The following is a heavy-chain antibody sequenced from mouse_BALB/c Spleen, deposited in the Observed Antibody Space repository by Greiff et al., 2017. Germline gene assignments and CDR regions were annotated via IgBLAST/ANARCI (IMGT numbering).Heavy chain of an antibody. J-gene: IGHJ2*01. Sequence: EVQRVESGPELVKPGASVKMSCKASGYTFTSYVMHWVKQKPGQGLEWIGYINPYNDGTKYNEKFKGKATLTSDKSSSTAYMELRSLTSEDSAVYYCERSWGYDGYDFDDWGQGTTLTVAS. D-gene: IGHD2-3*01. CDR1: GYTFTSYV. CDR2: INPYNDGT. CDR3: ERSWGYDGYDFDD. V-gene: IGHV1-14*01.